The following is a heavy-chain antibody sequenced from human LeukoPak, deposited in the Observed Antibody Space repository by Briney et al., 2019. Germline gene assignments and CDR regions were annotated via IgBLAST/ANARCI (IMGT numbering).Heavy chain of an antibody. V-gene: IGHV3-21*01. CDR3: ARDSSTDSSGRYAPFPDANNWFDP. J-gene: IGHJ5*02. D-gene: IGHD3-22*01. CDR1: GFTFSSYS. CDR2: ISSSSSYI. Sequence: GGSLTLSCAASGFTFSSYSMRWVRQAPGKGLEWVSSISSSSSYIYYADSVKGRFTISRDNAKNSLYLQMNSLRAEDTAVYYCARDSSTDSSGRYAPFPDANNWFDPWGQGTLVTVSS.